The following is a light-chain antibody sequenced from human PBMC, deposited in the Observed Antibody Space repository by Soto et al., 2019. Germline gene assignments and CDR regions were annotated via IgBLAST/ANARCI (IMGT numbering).Light chain of an antibody. CDR2: HSS. V-gene: IGKV3-15*01. CDR1: QSISSN. CDR3: QQFDNLPPEAT. J-gene: IGKJ5*01. Sequence: EIVMTQSPATLSVSPGERATLSCRASQSISSNLAWYQQKPGQAPRLLIYHSSTRATGIPARFSGSVSGTEFTLSISSLQSEDSAVYYCQQFDNLPPEATFGQGTRLEIK.